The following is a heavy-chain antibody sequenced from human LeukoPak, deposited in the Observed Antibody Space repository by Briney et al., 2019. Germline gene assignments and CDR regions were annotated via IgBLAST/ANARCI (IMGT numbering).Heavy chain of an antibody. CDR3: ARGVGGIVAAAFDY. D-gene: IGHD6-13*01. J-gene: IGHJ4*02. CDR2: ISAYNGNT. Sequence: ASVKVPCKASGYTFTSYGISRVRQAPGQGLEWMGWISAYNGNTNYAQKLQGRVTMTTDTSTSTAYMELRSLRSDDTAVYYCARGVGGIVAAAFDYWGQGTLVTVSS. CDR1: GYTFTSYG. V-gene: IGHV1-18*01.